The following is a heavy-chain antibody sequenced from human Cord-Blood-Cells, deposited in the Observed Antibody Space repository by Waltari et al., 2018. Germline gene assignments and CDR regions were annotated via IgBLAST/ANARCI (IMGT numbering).Heavy chain of an antibody. D-gene: IGHD3-3*01. Sequence: EVQLEGSGEGLVQSGGSLSPSCGASGFTFRCVSMNWVRHAPGKGLEWVSYISSSSSTIYYADSVKGRFTISRDNAKNSLYLQMNSLRDEDTAVYYCARSVTIFGVVTPFDYWGQGTLVTVSS. CDR1: GFTFRCVS. CDR2: ISSSSSTI. V-gene: IGHV3-48*02. CDR3: ARSVTIFGVVTPFDY. J-gene: IGHJ4*02.